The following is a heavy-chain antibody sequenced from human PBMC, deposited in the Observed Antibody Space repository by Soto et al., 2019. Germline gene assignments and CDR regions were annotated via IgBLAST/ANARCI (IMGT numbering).Heavy chain of an antibody. V-gene: IGHV3-74*01. CDR3: AKNLRIAAAGPLDY. D-gene: IGHD6-13*01. J-gene: IGHJ4*02. Sequence: GGSLRLSCAASGFHFSSYWMHWVRQAPGKGLVWVSRINSDGSSTSYADSVKGRFTISRDNSKNTLYLQMNSLRAEDTAVYYCAKNLRIAAAGPLDYWGQGTLVTVSS. CDR2: INSDGSST. CDR1: GFHFSSYW.